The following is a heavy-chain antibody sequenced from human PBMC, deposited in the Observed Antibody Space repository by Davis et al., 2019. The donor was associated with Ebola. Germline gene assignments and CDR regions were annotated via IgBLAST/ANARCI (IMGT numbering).Heavy chain of an antibody. J-gene: IGHJ6*02. D-gene: IGHD3-10*01. CDR3: ASGTRYYYGMDV. CDR2: IYYSGST. Sequence: SETLSLTCTVSGGSISSSSYYWGCIRQPPGKGLEWTGSIYYSGSTYYNPSLKSRVTISVDTSKNQFSLKLSSVTAADTAVYYCASGTRYYYGMDVWGQGTTVTVSS. V-gene: IGHV4-39*01. CDR1: GGSISSSSYY.